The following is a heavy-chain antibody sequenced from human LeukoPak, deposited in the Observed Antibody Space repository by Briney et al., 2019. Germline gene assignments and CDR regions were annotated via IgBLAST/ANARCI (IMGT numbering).Heavy chain of an antibody. CDR3: ASSLNVGATGY. CDR1: GYTFTSYY. Sequence: GASVKVSCKASGYTFTSYYMHWVRQAPGQGLEWMGVINPSGGSTSYAQKFQGRVTMTRDTSTSTVYMELSSLRSEDTAVYYCASSLNVGATGYWGQGTLVTVSS. J-gene: IGHJ4*02. D-gene: IGHD1-26*01. V-gene: IGHV1-46*01. CDR2: INPSGGST.